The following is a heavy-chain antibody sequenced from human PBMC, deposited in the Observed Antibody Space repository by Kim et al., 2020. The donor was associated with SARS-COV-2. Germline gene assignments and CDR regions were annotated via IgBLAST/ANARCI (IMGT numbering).Heavy chain of an antibody. J-gene: IGHJ6*02. Sequence: GGSLRLSCAASGFTFSSYSMNWVRQAPGKGLEWVSYISSSSSTIYYADSVKGRFTISRDNAKNSLYLQMNSLRDEDTAVYYCASAPDYGDYGPRIDYYYYGMDVWGQGTTVTVSS. D-gene: IGHD4-17*01. CDR1: GFTFSSYS. CDR2: ISSSSSTI. V-gene: IGHV3-48*02. CDR3: ASAPDYGDYGPRIDYYYYGMDV.